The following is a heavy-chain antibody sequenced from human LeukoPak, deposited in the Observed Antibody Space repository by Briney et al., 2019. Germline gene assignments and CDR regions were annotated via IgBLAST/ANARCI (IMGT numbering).Heavy chain of an antibody. J-gene: IGHJ6*04. CDR2: IYSGGNT. V-gene: IGHV3-66*01. Sequence: PGGSLRLSCAASGFTFSMSWMTWVRQAPGKGLEWVSVIYSGGNTYYADSVKGRFIISRDNSKNTLYLQMNSLRAEDTAVYYCARDCISTSCYDVWGKGTTVTVSS. CDR3: ARDCISTSCYDV. D-gene: IGHD2-2*01. CDR1: GFTFSMSW.